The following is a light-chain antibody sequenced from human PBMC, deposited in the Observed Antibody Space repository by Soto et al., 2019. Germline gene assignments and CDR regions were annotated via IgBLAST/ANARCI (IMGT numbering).Light chain of an antibody. CDR1: QTVAKS. CDR3: QQYNTYS. J-gene: IGKJ2*01. V-gene: IGKV1-39*01. Sequence: DTQMTQSPSSLPASVGDRVTITCRASQTVAKSLNWYQQKPGKAPDLLIYATSHLHSEVPSRFSGSGSGTDFTLTINSLQPEDFATYYCQQYNTYSFGQGTKLEIK. CDR2: ATS.